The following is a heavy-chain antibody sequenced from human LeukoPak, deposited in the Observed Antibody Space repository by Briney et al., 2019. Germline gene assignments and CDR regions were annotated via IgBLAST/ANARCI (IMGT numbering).Heavy chain of an antibody. CDR3: ARPIYCSGGSCYPEVFDY. V-gene: IGHV1-69*02. CDR2: IIPILGIA. J-gene: IGHJ4*02. CDR1: GGTFSSYT. Sequence: ASVKVSCKASGGTFSSYTISWVRQAPGQGLEWMGRIIPILGIANYAQKFQGRVTITADKSTSTAYMELSSLRSEDTAVYYCARPIYCSGGSCYPEVFDYWGQGTLVTVSS. D-gene: IGHD2-15*01.